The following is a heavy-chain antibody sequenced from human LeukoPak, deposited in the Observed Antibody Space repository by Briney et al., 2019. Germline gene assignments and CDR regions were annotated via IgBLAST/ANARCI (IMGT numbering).Heavy chain of an antibody. CDR1: GGSFSGYY. Sequence: SETLSLTCAVYGGSFSGYYWSWIRQPPGKGLEWIGYIYSSGSTKYNPSLKSRVTMSVDTSKNQFSLKLSSVTAADTAVYFCAREGTTGWAFWGQGTLVTVSS. D-gene: IGHD1-1*01. CDR2: IYSSGST. V-gene: IGHV4-59*01. CDR3: AREGTTGWAF. J-gene: IGHJ4*02.